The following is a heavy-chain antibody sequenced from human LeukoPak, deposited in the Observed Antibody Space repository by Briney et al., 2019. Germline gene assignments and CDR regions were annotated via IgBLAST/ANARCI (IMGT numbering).Heavy chain of an antibody. Sequence: GGSLRLSCRASGFTFNNYWMHWVRQVPGKGLEWVSSISSSSSYIYYADSVKGRFTISRDNAKNSLYLQMNSLRAEDTAVYYCARERRPGIAAAGTGGDAFDIWGQGTMVTVSS. V-gene: IGHV3-21*01. CDR2: ISSSSSYI. D-gene: IGHD6-13*01. CDR1: GFTFNNYW. CDR3: ARERRPGIAAAGTGGDAFDI. J-gene: IGHJ3*02.